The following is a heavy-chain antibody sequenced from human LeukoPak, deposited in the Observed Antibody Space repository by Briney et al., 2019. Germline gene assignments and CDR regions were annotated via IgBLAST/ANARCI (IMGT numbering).Heavy chain of an antibody. D-gene: IGHD6-19*01. CDR1: GFTFDDYS. J-gene: IGHJ4*02. CDR3: AKDKVIAVAGHDGGYFDY. Sequence: GSLRLSRAGSGFTFDDYSMQWGRKGPGKRLEGVSLNSGDGGSTYYADSVKGRFTISRDNSKNSLYLQMNSLRTEDTAFYYCAKDKVIAVAGHDGGYFDYWGQGTLVTVSS. V-gene: IGHV3-43*02. CDR2: NSGDGGST.